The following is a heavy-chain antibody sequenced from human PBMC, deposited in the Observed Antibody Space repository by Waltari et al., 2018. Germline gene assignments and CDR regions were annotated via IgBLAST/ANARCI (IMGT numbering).Heavy chain of an antibody. V-gene: IGHV1-24*01. CDR3: ATALLWFRESTGG. CDR2: FDPEDGET. CDR1: GFTFSSYS. Sequence: VQLVESGGGLVQPGGSLRLSCAASGFTFSSYSMNWVRQAPGKGLEWMGGFDPEDGETIYAQKFQGRVTMTEDTSTDTAYMELSSLRSEDTAVYYCATALLWFRESTGGWGQGTLVTVSS. D-gene: IGHD3-10*01. J-gene: IGHJ4*02.